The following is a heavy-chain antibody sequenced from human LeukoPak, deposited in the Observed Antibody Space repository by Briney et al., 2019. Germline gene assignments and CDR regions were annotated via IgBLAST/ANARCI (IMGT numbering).Heavy chain of an antibody. CDR1: GFTFSIYA. D-gene: IGHD3-3*01. CDR2: ISGSGGTA. J-gene: IGHJ4*02. V-gene: IGHV3-23*01. CDR3: ATRFFFES. Sequence: PGGSLRLSCAASGFTFSIYAMSWVRQAPGKGLEWVSAISGSGGTAYYADSVKGRFTISRDNSKNTLYLQMNNVRLEDTAVYYCATRFFFESWGQGTLVTVAS.